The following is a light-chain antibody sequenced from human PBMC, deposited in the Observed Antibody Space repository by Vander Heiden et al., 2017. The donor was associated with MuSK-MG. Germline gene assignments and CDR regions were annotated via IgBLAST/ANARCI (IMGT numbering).Light chain of an antibody. V-gene: IGLV3-1*01. Sequence: SYELTPPPSVSVSPGQPASIACSGDKVDAKYTSWYQHRPGQPPVLVIYRNTKRPAGIPERFSASSAGDTATLTISGTQAVEEADYYCQAWDSSNQMVVGGGTKLTVL. CDR1: KVDAKY. J-gene: IGLJ2*01. CDR2: RNT. CDR3: QAWDSSNQMV.